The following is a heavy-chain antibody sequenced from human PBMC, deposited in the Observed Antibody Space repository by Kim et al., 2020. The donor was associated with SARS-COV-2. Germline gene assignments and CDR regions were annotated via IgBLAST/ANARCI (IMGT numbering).Heavy chain of an antibody. Sequence: GGSLRLSCTASGFAFSSYWMTRIRQVPGKGLEWVANIKQDGSETYYVDSVKGRFTISRNNAQNSLYLQMNSLRGDDTAVYYCGGGARHDYWGQGTLVTVSS. CDR3: GGGARHDY. J-gene: IGHJ4*02. D-gene: IGHD1-26*01. V-gene: IGHV3-7*01. CDR2: IKQDGSET. CDR1: GFAFSSYW.